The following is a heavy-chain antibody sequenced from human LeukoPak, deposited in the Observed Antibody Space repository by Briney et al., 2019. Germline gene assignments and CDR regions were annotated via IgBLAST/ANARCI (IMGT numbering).Heavy chain of an antibody. CDR3: ARAEWLRPDY. CDR1: GFTVSSNY. CDR2: INSDGSST. D-gene: IGHD5-12*01. Sequence: PGGSLRLSCAASGFTVSSNYMSWVRQAPGKGLVWVSRINSDGSSTSYADSVKGRFTISRDNAKNTLYLQMNSLRAEDTAVYYCARAEWLRPDYWGQGTLVTVSS. V-gene: IGHV3-74*01. J-gene: IGHJ4*02.